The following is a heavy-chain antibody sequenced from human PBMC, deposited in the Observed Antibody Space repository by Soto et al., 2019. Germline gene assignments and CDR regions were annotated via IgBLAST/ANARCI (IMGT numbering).Heavy chain of an antibody. CDR3: ATWPTGYCSSTSCSFDY. J-gene: IGHJ4*02. CDR2: IWYDGSNK. CDR1: GFTFSSYG. Sequence: QVQLVESGGGVVQPGRSLRLSCAASGFTFSSYGMHWVRQAPGKGLEWVAVIWYDGSNKYYADSVKGRFTISRDNSKNTLYLQMNSLRAEDTAVYYCATWPTGYCSSTSCSFDYWGQGTWSPSPQ. V-gene: IGHV3-33*01. D-gene: IGHD2-2*03.